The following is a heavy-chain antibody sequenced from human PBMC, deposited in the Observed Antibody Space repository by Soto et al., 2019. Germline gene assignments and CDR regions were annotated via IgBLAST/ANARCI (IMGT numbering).Heavy chain of an antibody. J-gene: IGHJ3*02. CDR1: GFTFSSYA. D-gene: IGHD2-2*01. CDR3: AKDHRVVVPAARKSDMVRGVTGAFDI. Sequence: GGSLRLSCAASGFTFSSYAMSWVRQAPGKGLEWVSAISGSGGSTYYADSVKGRFTISRDNSKNTLYLQMNSLRAEDTAVYYCAKDHRVVVPAARKSDMVRGVTGAFDIWGQGTMVTVSS. CDR2: ISGSGGST. V-gene: IGHV3-23*01.